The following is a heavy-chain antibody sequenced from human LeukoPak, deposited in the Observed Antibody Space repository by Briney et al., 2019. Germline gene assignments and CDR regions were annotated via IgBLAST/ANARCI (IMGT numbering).Heavy chain of an antibody. CDR1: GFPFFSYY. D-gene: IGHD1-1*01. CDR2: INQDESVT. Sequence: SGGSLRLSCAASGFPFFSYYMTWARQAPGKGLEWVATINQDESVTDSVDAVKGRFTVSRDNAKNSLYLQMNSLRAEDTAVYYCTTENWYVFEHWGQGTLVSVSS. CDR3: TTENWYVFEH. J-gene: IGHJ4*02. V-gene: IGHV3-7*04.